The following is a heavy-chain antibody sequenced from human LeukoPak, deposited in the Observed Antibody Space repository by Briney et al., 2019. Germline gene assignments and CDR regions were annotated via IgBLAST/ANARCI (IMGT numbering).Heavy chain of an antibody. CDR1: GYSFTSYW. CDR3: ARRTIVASDAFDI. CDR2: IYPGDSDT. D-gene: IGHD5-12*01. J-gene: IGHJ3*02. Sequence: GESLKISCKGSGYSFTSYWIGWVRQMPGKGLEWMGIIYPGDSDTKYSPSFQGPVTFSADKSISTAYLQWSSLKASDTAMYYCARRTIVASDAFDIWGQGTMVTVSS. V-gene: IGHV5-51*01.